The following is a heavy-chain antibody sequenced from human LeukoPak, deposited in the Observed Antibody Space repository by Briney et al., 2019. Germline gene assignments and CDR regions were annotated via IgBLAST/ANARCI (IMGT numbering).Heavy chain of an antibody. CDR3: ARHYDFWSGYSLDY. Sequence: ASVKVSCKASGGTFSSYAISWVRQAPGQGLEWMGGIIPIFGTANYAQKFQGRVTITADESTSTAYMELSSLRSEDTAVYYCARHYDFWSGYSLDYWGQGTLVTVSS. J-gene: IGHJ4*02. D-gene: IGHD3-3*01. CDR2: IIPIFGTA. CDR1: GGTFSSYA. V-gene: IGHV1-69*13.